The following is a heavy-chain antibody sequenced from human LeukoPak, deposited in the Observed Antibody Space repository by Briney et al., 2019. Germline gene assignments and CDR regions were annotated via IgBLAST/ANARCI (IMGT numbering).Heavy chain of an antibody. J-gene: IGHJ3*02. V-gene: IGHV3-21*01. CDR2: ISSSSSYI. CDR1: GFTFSSYS. Sequence: PGGSLRLSCAASGFTFSSYSMNWVRQAPGKGLEWVSSISSSSSYIYYADSVKDRFTISRDNAKNSLYLQMNSLRAEDTAVYYCVRVPGRRADAFDIWGQGTMVTVSS. D-gene: IGHD1-26*01. CDR3: VRVPGRRADAFDI.